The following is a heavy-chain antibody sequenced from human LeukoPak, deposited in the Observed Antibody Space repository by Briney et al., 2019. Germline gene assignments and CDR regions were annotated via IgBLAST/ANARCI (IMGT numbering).Heavy chain of an antibody. Sequence: ASVKVSCKASGYTFTGYYMHWVRQAPGQGLEWMGWINPNSGGTNYAQKFQGRVTMTRDTSISTAYMELSRLRSDDTAVYYCAREGYGDYGINWFDPWGQGTLVTVSS. CDR3: AREGYGDYGINWFDP. V-gene: IGHV1-2*02. J-gene: IGHJ5*02. D-gene: IGHD4-17*01. CDR2: INPNSGGT. CDR1: GYTFTGYY.